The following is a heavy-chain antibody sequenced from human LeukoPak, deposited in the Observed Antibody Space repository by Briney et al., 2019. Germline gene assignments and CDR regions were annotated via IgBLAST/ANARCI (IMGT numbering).Heavy chain of an antibody. Sequence: PGGSLRLSCAASGFTFDDYGMSWVRQAPGKGLEWVSGINWNGGSTGYADSVKGRFTISRDNAKNSLYLQMNSLRAEDTAVYYCAKFIPLRYLPLQLFDYWGQGTLVTVSS. CDR3: AKFIPLRYLPLQLFDY. J-gene: IGHJ4*02. CDR1: GFTFDDYG. CDR2: INWNGGST. D-gene: IGHD3-16*01. V-gene: IGHV3-20*04.